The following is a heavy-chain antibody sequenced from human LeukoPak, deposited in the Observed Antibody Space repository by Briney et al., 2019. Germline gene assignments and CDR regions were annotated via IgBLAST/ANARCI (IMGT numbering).Heavy chain of an antibody. CDR2: ISGSGGSI. J-gene: IGHJ4*02. CDR1: GFTFSSYA. V-gene: IGHV3-23*01. Sequence: GGSLRLSCAASGFTFSSYAMSWVRQAPGKGLEWVSAISGSGGSIYYADSVKGRFTISRDNSKNTLYLQMNSLRAEDTAVYYCAKDEGYCSGGSCYDYFDYWGQGTLVTVSS. D-gene: IGHD2-15*01. CDR3: AKDEGYCSGGSCYDYFDY.